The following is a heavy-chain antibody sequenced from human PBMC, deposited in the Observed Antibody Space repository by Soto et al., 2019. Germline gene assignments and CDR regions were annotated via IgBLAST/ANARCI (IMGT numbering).Heavy chain of an antibody. CDR3: AREEIATVYYYGMDV. CDR2: IWYDGSNK. J-gene: IGHJ6*02. V-gene: IGHV3-33*08. D-gene: IGHD4-17*01. Sequence: GGSLRLSCAASVFTFSSYGMHWVRQAPGKGLEWVAVIWYDGSNKYYADSVKGRFTISRDNSKNTLYLQMNSLRAEDTAVYYCAREEIATVYYYGMDVWGQGTTVTVSS. CDR1: VFTFSSYG.